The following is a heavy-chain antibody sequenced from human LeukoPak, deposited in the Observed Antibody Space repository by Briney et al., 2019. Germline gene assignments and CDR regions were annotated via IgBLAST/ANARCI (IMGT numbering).Heavy chain of an antibody. CDR3: AREGSSGQLL. CDR1: AYTFTNYY. J-gene: IGHJ3*01. CDR2: INPSGGST. Sequence: ASVKVSCKASAYTFTNYYLHWVRQAPGQGLEWMGIINPSGGSTSYAQKFQGRVTMTRDTSTSTVYMELSSLRSEDTAVYYCAREGSSGQLLWGQGSMVSVSS. V-gene: IGHV1-46*01. D-gene: IGHD3-22*01.